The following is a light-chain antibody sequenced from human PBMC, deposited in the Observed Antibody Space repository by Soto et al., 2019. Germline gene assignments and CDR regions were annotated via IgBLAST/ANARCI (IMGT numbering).Light chain of an antibody. V-gene: IGKV3-20*01. J-gene: IGKJ5*01. CDR3: QHYGIPPH. Sequence: EIVLTQSPGTLSLSAGERATLSCKTSQSRGSNFLAWYQHKPGQAPRLLIYASSNRATGIPDRFSGSASGTDFTLTINRLEPEDFAVYYCQHYGIPPHFCQGTRLEIK. CDR2: ASS. CDR1: QSRGSNF.